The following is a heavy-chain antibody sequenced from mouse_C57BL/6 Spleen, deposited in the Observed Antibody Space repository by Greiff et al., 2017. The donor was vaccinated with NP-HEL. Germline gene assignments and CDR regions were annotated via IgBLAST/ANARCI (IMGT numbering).Heavy chain of an antibody. V-gene: IGHV1-42*01. CDR2: INPSTGGT. CDR3: ARRYYGTPWFAY. D-gene: IGHD1-1*01. J-gene: IGHJ3*01. CDR1: GYSFTGYY. Sequence: VQLQQSGPELVKPGASVKISCKASGYSFTGYYMNWVKQSPEKSLEWIGEINPSTGGTTYNQKFKAKATLTVDKSSSTAYMQLKSLTSEDSAVYYCARRYYGTPWFAYWGQGTLVTVSA.